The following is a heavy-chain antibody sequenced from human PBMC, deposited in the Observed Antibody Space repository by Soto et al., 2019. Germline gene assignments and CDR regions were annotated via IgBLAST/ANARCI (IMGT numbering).Heavy chain of an antibody. D-gene: IGHD3-3*01. CDR1: GFTFSSYG. J-gene: IGHJ3*02. CDR2: ISYDGSNK. V-gene: IGHV3-30*18. Sequence: QVQLVESGGGVVQPGRSLRLSCAASGFTFSSYGMHWVRQAPGKGLEWVAVISYDGSNKYYADSVKGRFTISRDNSKNTLYLQMNSLRAFDAAVDYCAKDYDWWVHDNWGQGTMVTVSS. CDR3: AKDYDWWVHDN.